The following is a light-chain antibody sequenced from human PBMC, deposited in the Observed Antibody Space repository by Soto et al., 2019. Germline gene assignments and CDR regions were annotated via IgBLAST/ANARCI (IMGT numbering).Light chain of an antibody. J-gene: IGKJ1*01. Sequence: AIRMTQSPSSLSASTGDRVTITCRASQGISSYLAWYQQKPGKAPKLLIYAASTLQSGVPSRFSGSGSGTDFTLTISCLQSEDFATYYCLHTFSFPRTFGQGTKVEVK. CDR3: LHTFSFPRT. CDR2: AAS. CDR1: QGISSY. V-gene: IGKV1-8*01.